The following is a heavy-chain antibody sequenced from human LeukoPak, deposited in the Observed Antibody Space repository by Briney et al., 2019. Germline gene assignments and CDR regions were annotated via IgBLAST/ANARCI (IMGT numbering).Heavy chain of an antibody. CDR2: ISYDGSNK. CDR1: GFTFSSYA. CDR3: ARSRSSYASYYFDY. J-gene: IGHJ4*02. Sequence: GGSLRLSCAASGFTFSSYAMHWVRQAPGKGLEWVAVISYDGSNKYYADSVKGRFTISRDNSKNTLYLQMNSLRAEDTAVYYCARSRSSYASYYFDYWGQGTLVTVSS. D-gene: IGHD3-10*01. V-gene: IGHV3-30-3*01.